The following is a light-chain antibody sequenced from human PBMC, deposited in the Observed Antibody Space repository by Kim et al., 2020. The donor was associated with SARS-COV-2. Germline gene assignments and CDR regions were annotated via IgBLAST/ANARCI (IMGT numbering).Light chain of an antibody. V-gene: IGLV1-44*01. Sequence: QSVLTQPPSASETPGQRVTISCSGTSSNIGSNTVNWYQQLPGTAPKLLIYSNNRRPSGVPDRFSGSKSGTSASLAISGLQSEDEADYYCAAWEDSLNGWVFGGGTQLTVL. CDR2: SNN. J-gene: IGLJ3*02. CDR3: AAWEDSLNGWV. CDR1: SSNIGSNT.